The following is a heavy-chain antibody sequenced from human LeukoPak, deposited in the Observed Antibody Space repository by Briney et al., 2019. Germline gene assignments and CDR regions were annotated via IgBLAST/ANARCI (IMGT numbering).Heavy chain of an antibody. V-gene: IGHV1-18*01. CDR1: GYTFTSYG. Sequence: GASVKVSCKASGYTFTSYGIIWVRQAPGQGLEWMGWISAYNGNTNYAQKLQGRVTMTTDTSTSTAYMELRSLRSDDTAVYYCARGLRSDSSCSGLYWGQGTLVTVSS. CDR3: ARGLRSDSSCSGLY. D-gene: IGHD3-22*01. J-gene: IGHJ4*02. CDR2: ISAYNGNT.